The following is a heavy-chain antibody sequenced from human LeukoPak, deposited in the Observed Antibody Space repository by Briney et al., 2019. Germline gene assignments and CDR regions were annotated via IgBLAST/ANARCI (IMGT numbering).Heavy chain of an antibody. CDR1: GFTFSDHY. Sequence: PGGSLRLSCAASGFTFSDHYMDWVRQAPGKGLEWVSGINWNGDSTDYADSVKGRFTISRDNAKNSLYLQMNSLRAEDTALYYCARDLRVVITGSFDSWGQGTLVTVTS. CDR2: INWNGDST. J-gene: IGHJ4*02. V-gene: IGHV3-20*04. D-gene: IGHD3-22*01. CDR3: ARDLRVVITGSFDS.